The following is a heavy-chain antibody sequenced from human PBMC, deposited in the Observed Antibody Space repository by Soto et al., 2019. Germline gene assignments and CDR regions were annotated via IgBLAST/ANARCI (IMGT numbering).Heavy chain of an antibody. CDR3: ARSRLAAPPFFDF. CDR2: IYWHDEK. J-gene: IGHJ4*02. V-gene: IGHV2-5*01. D-gene: IGHD6-6*01. Sequence: QITLKESGPSVVKPTQTLTLTYTFSGFSLTTNGMGVSWIRQPPGKAPEWLALIYWHDEKRFSPSLKSRLTIDKDTSKNHVVLTLTNVDPVDTATYFCARSRLAAPPFFDFWGQGTLVTVSS. CDR1: GFSLTTNGMG.